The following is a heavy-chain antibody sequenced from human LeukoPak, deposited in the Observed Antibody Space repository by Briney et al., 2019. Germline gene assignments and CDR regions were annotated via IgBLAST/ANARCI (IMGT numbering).Heavy chain of an antibody. CDR3: AGQGVAAAGTSRFDY. Sequence: SETLALTCTVSGGSINTYYWSWIRQSPGKGLEWIGYIYYSGSTNYNPSLMSRVTISVDTSKNQFSLKLSSVTAADTAVYYCAGQGVAAAGTSRFDYWGQGTLVTFSS. V-gene: IGHV4-59*08. J-gene: IGHJ4*02. CDR2: IYYSGST. CDR1: GGSINTYY. D-gene: IGHD6-13*01.